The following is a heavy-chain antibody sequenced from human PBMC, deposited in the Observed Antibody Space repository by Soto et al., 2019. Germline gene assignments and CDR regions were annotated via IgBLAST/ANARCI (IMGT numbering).Heavy chain of an antibody. Sequence: EVQLVQSGAEVKKPGDSLKISCKGSGYSVYSYWIAWVRQMPGKGLEWMGIIYPGDSDTRYSPSFEGQVTISADKSISTAYLQWSSLKASDTAMYYCTRVLYASAWYGIDYWGQGTLVTVSS. CDR1: GYSVYSYW. CDR2: IYPGDSDT. J-gene: IGHJ4*02. V-gene: IGHV5-51*01. CDR3: TRVLYASAWYGIDY. D-gene: IGHD6-19*01.